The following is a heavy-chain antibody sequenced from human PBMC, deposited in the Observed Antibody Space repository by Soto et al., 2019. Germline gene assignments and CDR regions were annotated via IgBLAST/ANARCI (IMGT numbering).Heavy chain of an antibody. CDR1: GYTFTSYG. J-gene: IGHJ4*01. V-gene: IGHV1-18*01. D-gene: IGHD1-1*01. Sequence: QVQLVQSGAEVKKPWASVKVSCKASGYTFTSYGISWVRQAPGQVLEWMGWISAYNGNTNYAQKLQGRVTMTTDTSSSEAYMELGSLISDDTALYYCARGPPLDVARGLDYWGRGTLVSVSS. CDR2: ISAYNGNT. CDR3: ARGPPLDVARGLDY.